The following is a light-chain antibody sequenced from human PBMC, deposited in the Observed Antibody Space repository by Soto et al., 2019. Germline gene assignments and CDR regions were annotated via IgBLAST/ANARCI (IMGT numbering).Light chain of an antibody. CDR2: DAS. CDR1: QDISNY. Sequence: DIQMTQSPSTLSASVGDRVTLTCQASQDISNYLNWYQQKPGKAPKLLIYDASNLETGVPSRFSGSGSGTDFTLTISSLQPEEIATYYCKKYDNLPLTVGGGTKVVIK. J-gene: IGKJ4*01. V-gene: IGKV1-33*01. CDR3: KKYDNLPLT.